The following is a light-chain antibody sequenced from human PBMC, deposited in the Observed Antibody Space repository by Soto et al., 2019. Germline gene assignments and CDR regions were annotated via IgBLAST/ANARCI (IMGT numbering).Light chain of an antibody. CDR3: YQDGRITPK. V-gene: IGKV3-20*01. CDR2: GVS. J-gene: IGKJ1*01. CDR1: QNVLSNY. Sequence: THPPGSLCSSPVYTATLSFLSSQNVLSNYLAWYQQKPGQAPRLLIWGVSNRATGIPDRFSGSGSGTDFTLTISRLEPEEFVVFYCYQDGRITPKFGQGTKVEI.